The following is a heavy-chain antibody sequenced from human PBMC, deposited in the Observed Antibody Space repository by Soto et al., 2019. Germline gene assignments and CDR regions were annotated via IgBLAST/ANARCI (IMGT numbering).Heavy chain of an antibody. CDR3: ARDRFTMVRGVIITFDYHGMDV. J-gene: IGHJ6*02. CDR2: INSDGSST. D-gene: IGHD3-10*01. V-gene: IGHV3-74*01. Sequence: GGSLRLSCAASGFTFSSYAMSWVRQAPGKGLEWVSAINSDGSSTSYADSVKGRFTISRDNAKNTLYLQMNSLRAEDTAVYYCARDRFTMVRGVIITFDYHGMDVWGQGTTVTVSS. CDR1: GFTFSSYA.